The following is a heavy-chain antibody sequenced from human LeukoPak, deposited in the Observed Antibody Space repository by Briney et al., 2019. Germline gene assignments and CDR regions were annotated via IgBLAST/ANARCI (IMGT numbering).Heavy chain of an antibody. V-gene: IGHV4-59*01. CDR3: ARVYCSTTSCYNDAFDI. CDR1: GGSISSYY. J-gene: IGHJ3*02. D-gene: IGHD2-2*02. CDR2: IYYSGST. Sequence: SETLSLTCTVSGGSISSYYWSWIRQPPGKGLEWIGYIYYSGSTIHNPSLKSRVTISEDTSKNQFSLKLSSVTAADTAVYYCARVYCSTTSCYNDAFDIWGQGTMVTVSS.